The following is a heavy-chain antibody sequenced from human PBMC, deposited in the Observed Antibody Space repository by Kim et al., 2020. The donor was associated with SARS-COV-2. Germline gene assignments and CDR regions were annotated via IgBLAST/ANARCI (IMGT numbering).Heavy chain of an antibody. Sequence: GGSLRLSCAASGITFSGYRMHWVRLAPGKGLEWVSCVNSGGSNIIYADSVKGRFTISRDNAKKTLYLQMNSLRAEDTAVYYCTRSRGYWGEGILVSV. CDR1: GITFSGYR. CDR3: TRSRGY. V-gene: IGHV3-74*01. CDR2: VNSGGSNI. J-gene: IGHJ4*02. D-gene: IGHD6-25*01.